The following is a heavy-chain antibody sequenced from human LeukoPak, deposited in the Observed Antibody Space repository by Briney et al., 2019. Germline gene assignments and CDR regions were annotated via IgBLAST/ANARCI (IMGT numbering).Heavy chain of an antibody. J-gene: IGHJ6*04. D-gene: IGHD3-10*01. CDR1: GFSFSGYG. V-gene: IGHV3-33*01. CDR2: IWYDGSNK. Sequence: GGSLRLSCAASGFSFSGYGMHWVRQAPGKGLEWGAVIWYDGSNKYYADSVQGRFTISRDKSKNTLYLQMNSLSAEDTAVYYCERDFRVRGVRSDYYYGMDVWGKGTTVTVSS. CDR3: ERDFRVRGVRSDYYYGMDV.